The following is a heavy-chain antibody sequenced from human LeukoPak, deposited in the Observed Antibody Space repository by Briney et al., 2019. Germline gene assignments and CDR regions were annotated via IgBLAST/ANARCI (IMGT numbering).Heavy chain of an antibody. Sequence: SETLSFTCTVSGGSISSSSYYWGWIRQPPGKGLEWIGSIYHSGSTYSNPSLRSRVTISVDTSKNHFSLKLSSVTAADTAVYYCARQPLAYYYYMDVWGKGTTVTVSS. V-gene: IGHV4-39*01. J-gene: IGHJ6*03. D-gene: IGHD1-14*01. CDR1: GGSISSSSYY. CDR2: IYHSGST. CDR3: ARQPLAYYYYMDV.